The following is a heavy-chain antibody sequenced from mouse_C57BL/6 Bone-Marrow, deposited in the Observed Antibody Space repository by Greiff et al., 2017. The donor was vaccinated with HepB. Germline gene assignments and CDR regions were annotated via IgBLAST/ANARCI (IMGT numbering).Heavy chain of an antibody. Sequence: VQLQQPGAELVKPGASVKLSCKASGYTFTSYWMQWVKQRPGQGLEWIGEIDPSDSYTNYNQKFKGKATLTVDTSSSTAYMQLSSLTSEDSAVYYCLPHWDFDVWGTGTTVTVSS. V-gene: IGHV1-50*01. CDR2: IDPSDSYT. D-gene: IGHD5-5*01. CDR1: GYTFTSYW. J-gene: IGHJ1*03. CDR3: LPHWDFDV.